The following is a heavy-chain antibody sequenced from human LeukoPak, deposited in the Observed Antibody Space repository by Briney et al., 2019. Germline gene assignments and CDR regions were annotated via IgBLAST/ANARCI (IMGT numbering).Heavy chain of an antibody. CDR1: GFTFSRYW. V-gene: IGHV3-74*01. D-gene: IGHD6-19*01. CDR2: INSDGSST. CDR3: ARGGVGCFDY. Sequence: SGGSLTLSCAASGFTFSRYWMHWVRHAPGKGLVWVSRINSDGSSTSYAHSVKGRLTISRDNAKNTVYLQMNSLRAEDTAVYYCARGGVGCFDYWGQGALVTVSS. J-gene: IGHJ4*02.